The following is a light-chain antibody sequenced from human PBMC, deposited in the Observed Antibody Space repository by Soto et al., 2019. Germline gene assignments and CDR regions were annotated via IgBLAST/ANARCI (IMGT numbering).Light chain of an antibody. CDR3: SSYTFSTLV. Sequence: QSALTQPASVSGSPGQSITISCTGTSSDVDTYIYISWYQQHPGKAPKLIIYDVTNRPPGVSNRFSGSKSGNTASLTISGLQNEDEADYYCSSYTFSTLVFATGTKLTVL. CDR1: SSDVDTYIY. V-gene: IGLV2-14*03. CDR2: DVT. J-gene: IGLJ1*01.